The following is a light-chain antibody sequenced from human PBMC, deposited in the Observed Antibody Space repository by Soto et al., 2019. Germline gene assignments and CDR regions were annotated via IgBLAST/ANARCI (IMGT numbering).Light chain of an antibody. J-gene: IGKJ1*01. CDR1: QSVSSSD. Sequence: DIVWTKSPCTLTLSPCAGATLSYTLSQSVSSSDLAWYQQKLGQAPRFLIYGASRRATGVPDRFSGSGSGTEFTLTISSLQSDDFATYYCQHYNSYSEAFGQGTKVDIK. CDR2: GAS. CDR3: QHYNSYSEA. V-gene: IGKV3-20*01.